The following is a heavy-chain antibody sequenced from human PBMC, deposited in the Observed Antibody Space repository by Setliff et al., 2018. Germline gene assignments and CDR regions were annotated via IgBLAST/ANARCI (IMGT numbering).Heavy chain of an antibody. Sequence: LGGSLRLSCVASGFTLSGYYMAWVRQSPGKGLEWISYISNGGGSFEYYADSVKGRFTISRDYAKNSLYLQVNSLRAEDTAVYYCARDWRHKAMDVWGQGTTVTVSS. V-gene: IGHV3-11*04. D-gene: IGHD2-21*01. CDR1: GFTLSGYY. CDR2: ISNGGGSFE. CDR3: ARDWRHKAMDV. J-gene: IGHJ6*02.